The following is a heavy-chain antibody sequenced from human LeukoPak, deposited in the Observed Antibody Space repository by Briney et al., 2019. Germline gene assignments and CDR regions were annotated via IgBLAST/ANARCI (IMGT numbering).Heavy chain of an antibody. CDR1: GFTLSSDW. Sequence: GSLRLSCVVSGFTLSSDWMSWIRQPPGKGLEWIGEINHSGSTNYNPSLKSRVTISVDTSKNQFSLKLSSVTAADTAVYYCARGKNSSGYPYYFDYWGQGTLVTVSS. D-gene: IGHD3-22*01. CDR2: INHSGST. J-gene: IGHJ4*02. V-gene: IGHV4-34*01. CDR3: ARGKNSSGYPYYFDY.